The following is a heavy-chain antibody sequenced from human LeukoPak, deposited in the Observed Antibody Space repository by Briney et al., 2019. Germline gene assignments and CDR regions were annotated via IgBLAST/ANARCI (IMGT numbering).Heavy chain of an antibody. J-gene: IGHJ4*02. CDR3: ARVRRDGYNFSPRSFDY. CDR2: INHSGST. CDR1: GGSFSGYY. Sequence: SETLSLTCAVYGGSFSGYYWSWIRQPLGKGLEWIGEINHSGSTNYNPSLKSRVTISVDTSKNQFSLKLSSVTAADTAVYYCARVRRDGYNFSPRSFDYWGQGTLVTVSS. V-gene: IGHV4-34*01. D-gene: IGHD5-24*01.